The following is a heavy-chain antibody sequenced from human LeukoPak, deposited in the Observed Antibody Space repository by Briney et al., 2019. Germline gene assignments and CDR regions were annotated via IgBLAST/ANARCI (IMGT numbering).Heavy chain of an antibody. D-gene: IGHD3-3*01. CDR3: ARGGDFRSGYDIDY. Sequence: GGSLRLSCAASGFTFSSYSMNWVRQAPGEGLEWVSYISSSSSTIYYADSVKGRFTISRDNAKNSLYLQMNSLRAEDTAVYYCARGGDFRSGYDIDYWGQGTLVTVSS. V-gene: IGHV3-48*01. CDR1: GFTFSSYS. J-gene: IGHJ4*02. CDR2: ISSSSSTI.